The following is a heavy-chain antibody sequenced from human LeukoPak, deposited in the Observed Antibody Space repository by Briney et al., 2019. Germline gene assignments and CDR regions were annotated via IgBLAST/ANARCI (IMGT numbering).Heavy chain of an antibody. D-gene: IGHD3-16*02. CDR3: ARVMITFGGVIAPYAFDI. CDR2: INGDGRNI. V-gene: IGHV3-74*01. Sequence: PGGSLRLSCVASGFTFSSYWMHWVRQDPREGLVWVSRINGDGRNINYADSVRGRFTISRDNAKNTLYLQMNTLRVEDTAVYYCARVMITFGGVIAPYAFDIWGQGTMVTVSS. CDR1: GFTFSSYW. J-gene: IGHJ3*02.